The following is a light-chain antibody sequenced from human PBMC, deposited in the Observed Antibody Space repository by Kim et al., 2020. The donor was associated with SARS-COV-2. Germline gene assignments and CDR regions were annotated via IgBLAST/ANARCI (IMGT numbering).Light chain of an antibody. CDR2: GAS. CDR3: QQYDGSPPWA. V-gene: IGKV3-20*01. CDR1: QTVSTNY. J-gene: IGKJ1*01. Sequence: DIGLTQSPGTLSLSPGERATLSYRASQTVSTNYLAWYQQNRGQAPRLLIYGASTRATGIPDRFSGSGSGTDFTLTISRVEPEDSAVYYCQQYDGSPPWAFGQGTKVDIK.